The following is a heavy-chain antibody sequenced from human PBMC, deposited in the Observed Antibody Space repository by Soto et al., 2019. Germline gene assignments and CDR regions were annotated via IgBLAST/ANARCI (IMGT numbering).Heavy chain of an antibody. D-gene: IGHD3-10*01. Sequence: GESLKISCKGSGYSFTSYWIGWVRQMPGKGLEGMGIIYPGDSDTRYSPSFQGQVTISVDKSISTAYLQWSSLKASDTAMYYCARAMIRGKNYYGMDVWGQGTTVTV. V-gene: IGHV5-51*01. CDR3: ARAMIRGKNYYGMDV. CDR1: GYSFTSYW. J-gene: IGHJ6*02. CDR2: IYPGDSDT.